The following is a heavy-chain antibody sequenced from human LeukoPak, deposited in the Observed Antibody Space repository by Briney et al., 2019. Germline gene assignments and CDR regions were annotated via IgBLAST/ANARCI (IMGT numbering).Heavy chain of an antibody. CDR3: ARDRTGATYYYYMDV. CDR1: GGSISTTDYY. D-gene: IGHD1-1*01. V-gene: IGHV4-39*07. CDR2: IYYSGST. J-gene: IGHJ6*03. Sequence: SETLTLTCTVSGGSISTTDYYWGWLRQPPGKGLEWIGGIYYSGSTFYNPSVKSHVTISAATSKNQFSLKLSSVTAADTAVYYCARDRTGATYYYYMDVWGKGTTVTVSS.